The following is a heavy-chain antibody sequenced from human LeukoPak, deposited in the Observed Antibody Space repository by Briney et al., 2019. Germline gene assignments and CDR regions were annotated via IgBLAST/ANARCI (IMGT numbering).Heavy chain of an antibody. CDR2: MIPNSGGT. CDR1: GYTFTGYH. D-gene: IGHD6-6*01. Sequence: GASVKVSCKASGYTFTGYHMHWVRQAPGQGLEWMGSMIPNSGGTQNVQKFQGRVTMTRDTSISTAYMEVSSLRSDDTAVYYCARGSGIVEAARHGNDYWGQGTLVTVSS. CDR3: ARGSGIVEAARHGNDY. J-gene: IGHJ4*02. V-gene: IGHV1-2*02.